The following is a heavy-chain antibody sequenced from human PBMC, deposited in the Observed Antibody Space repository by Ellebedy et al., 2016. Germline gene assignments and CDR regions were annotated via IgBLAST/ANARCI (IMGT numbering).Heavy chain of an antibody. CDR2: IYYSGST. CDR1: GGSISSSSYY. CDR3: ATKQWLVRMGFDY. D-gene: IGHD6-19*01. Sequence: SETLSLTCTVSGGSISSSSYYWGWIRQPPGKGLEWIGSIYYSGSTYYNPSLKSRVTISVDTSKNQFSLKLSSVTAADTAVYYCATKQWLVRMGFDYWGQGTLVTVSS. V-gene: IGHV4-39*01. J-gene: IGHJ4*02.